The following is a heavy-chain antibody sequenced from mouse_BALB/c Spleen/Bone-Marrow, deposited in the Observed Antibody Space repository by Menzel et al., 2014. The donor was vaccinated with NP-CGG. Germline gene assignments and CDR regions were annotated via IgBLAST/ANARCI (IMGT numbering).Heavy chain of an antibody. J-gene: IGHJ4*01. Sequence: EVKLMESGGGLVKPGGSLKLSCAASGFTFSDFYMYWVRQTPEKRLEWVATISYGGSYIYYPDSVKGRFTISRDDAKXNLYLQMSSLKSEDTAMYYCARDRRVQNYALDYWGQGTSVTVSS. CDR2: ISYGGSYI. V-gene: IGHV5-4*02. CDR3: ARDRRVQNYALDY. D-gene: IGHD2-14*01. CDR1: GFTFSDFY.